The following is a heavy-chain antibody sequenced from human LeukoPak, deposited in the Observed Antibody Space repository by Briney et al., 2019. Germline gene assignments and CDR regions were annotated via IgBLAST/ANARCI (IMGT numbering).Heavy chain of an antibody. D-gene: IGHD3-22*01. CDR2: IRSKANSYAT. CDR1: GFTFSGSA. Sequence: GGSLRLPCAASGFTFSGSAMHWVRQASGKGLEWVGRIRSKANSYATAYAASVKGRFTISRDDSKNTAYLQMNSLKTEDTAVYYCTRHSPSYYYDSSGYYRIAGYFQHWGQGTLVTVSS. CDR3: TRHSPSYYYDSSGYYRIAGYFQH. J-gene: IGHJ1*01. V-gene: IGHV3-73*01.